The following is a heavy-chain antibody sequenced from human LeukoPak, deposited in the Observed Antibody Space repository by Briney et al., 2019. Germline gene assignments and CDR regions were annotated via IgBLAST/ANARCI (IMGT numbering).Heavy chain of an antibody. CDR1: GFTFSSYA. V-gene: IGHV3-23*01. J-gene: IGHJ4*02. D-gene: IGHD3-22*01. CDR3: AEPEGGYYDIRPD. CDR2: ISGSGGST. Sequence: PGGSLRLSCAAPGFTFSSYAMSWVRQAPGKGLEWVSAISGSGGSTYYADSVKGRFTISRDNSKNTLYLQMNSLRAEDTAVYYCAEPEGGYYDIRPDWGQGTLVTVSS.